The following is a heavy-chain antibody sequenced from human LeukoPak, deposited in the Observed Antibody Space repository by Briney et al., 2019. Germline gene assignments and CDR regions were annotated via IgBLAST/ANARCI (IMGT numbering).Heavy chain of an antibody. Sequence: PGGSLRLSCAASGFTFISYAMSWVRQAPGKGLEWVSAISGSGGSTYYADSVKGRFTIFRDNSKNTLYLQMNSPRAEDTAVYNCAKDKRYAMIVVSDYWGQGTLVTVSS. CDR1: GFTFISYA. V-gene: IGHV3-23*01. CDR2: ISGSGGST. CDR3: AKDKRYAMIVVSDY. D-gene: IGHD3-22*01. J-gene: IGHJ4*02.